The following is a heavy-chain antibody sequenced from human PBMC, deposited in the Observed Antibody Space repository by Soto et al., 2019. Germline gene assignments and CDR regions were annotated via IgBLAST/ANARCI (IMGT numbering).Heavy chain of an antibody. CDR3: ARDLSGNTTPYFDL. V-gene: IGHV3-74*01. J-gene: IGHJ4*02. Sequence: PGGCLRLSCAASGFTFSSYCMHCVRPTPGKGPVGVSRIYNDGIRTGYADSVKGRFTISRDNAKNTLYLQMSSLTVEDTAVHYCARDLSGNTTPYFDLWGQGTLVTVSS. CDR1: GFTFSSYC. CDR2: IYNDGIRT. D-gene: IGHD1-7*01.